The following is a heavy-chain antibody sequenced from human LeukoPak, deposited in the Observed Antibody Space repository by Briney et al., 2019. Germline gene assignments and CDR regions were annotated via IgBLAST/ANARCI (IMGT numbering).Heavy chain of an antibody. D-gene: IGHD3-22*01. CDR1: GGSISSYY. CDR2: IYYSGST. CDR3: ARVTYYYDSSGFYLIDY. Sequence: SETLSLTCTVSGGSISSYYWSWIRQPPGKGLEWIGYIYYSGSTNYNPSLKSRVTISVDTSKNQFSLKVNSVTAADTAVYYCARVTYYYDSSGFYLIDYWGQGTLVTVSS. J-gene: IGHJ4*02. V-gene: IGHV4-59*01.